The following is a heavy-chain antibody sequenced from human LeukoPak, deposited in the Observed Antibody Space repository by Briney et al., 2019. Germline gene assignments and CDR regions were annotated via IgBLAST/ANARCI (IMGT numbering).Heavy chain of an antibody. CDR1: GFTFSSYW. V-gene: IGHV3-74*01. CDR2: VNSDGSSI. Sequence: GGSLRLSCAASGFTFSSYWMHWVRQGPGKGPVWVSRVNSDGSSIRYADSVKGRLTISRDNAKNTLSLQMNSLRAEDTAVYYCARSHYYDSSDFYYYYGLDVWGQGTTVTVSS. D-gene: IGHD3-22*01. J-gene: IGHJ6*02. CDR3: ARSHYYDSSDFYYYYGLDV.